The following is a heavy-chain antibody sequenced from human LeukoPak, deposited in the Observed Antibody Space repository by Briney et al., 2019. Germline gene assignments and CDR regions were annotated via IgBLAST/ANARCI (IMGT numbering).Heavy chain of an antibody. V-gene: IGHV1-8*01. CDR2: MNPNSGNT. J-gene: IGHJ4*02. CDR1: GYTFTSYD. Sequence: ASVKVSCKASGYTFTSYDINWVRQATGQGLEWMGWMNPNSGNTGYAQKFQGRVTMTRNTSISTAYMELSSLRSEDTAVYYCARGPPTDIAATITMLLWGQGTLVTVSS. CDR3: ARGPPTDIAATITMLL. D-gene: IGHD5-12*01.